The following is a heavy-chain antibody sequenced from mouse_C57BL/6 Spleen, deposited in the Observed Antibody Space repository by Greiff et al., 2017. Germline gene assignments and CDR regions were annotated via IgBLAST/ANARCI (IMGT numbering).Heavy chain of an antibody. CDR1: GYTFTSYG. Sequence: QVQLKESGAELARPGASVKLSCKASGYTFTSYGISWVKQRTGQGLEWIGEIYPRSGNTYYNEKFKGKATLTADKSSSTAYMELRSLTSEDSAVYFCARDPPWFAYWGQGTLVTVSA. CDR2: IYPRSGNT. V-gene: IGHV1-81*01. J-gene: IGHJ3*01. CDR3: ARDPPWFAY.